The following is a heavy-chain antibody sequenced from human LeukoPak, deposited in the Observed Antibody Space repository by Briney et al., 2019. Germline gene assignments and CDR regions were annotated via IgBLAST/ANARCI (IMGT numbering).Heavy chain of an antibody. Sequence: SVKVSCKASGGTFSSYAISWVRQAPGQGLEWMGGIIPIFGTANYAQKFQGRVTITADESTSTAYMELSSLRSEDTAVYYCARDPGGSSGYCWPFDYWGQGTLVTVSS. D-gene: IGHD3-22*01. CDR1: GGTFSSYA. V-gene: IGHV1-69*13. CDR3: ARDPGGSSGYCWPFDY. J-gene: IGHJ4*02. CDR2: IIPIFGTA.